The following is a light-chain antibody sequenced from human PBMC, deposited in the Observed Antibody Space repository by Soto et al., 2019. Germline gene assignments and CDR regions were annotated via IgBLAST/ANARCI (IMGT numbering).Light chain of an antibody. CDR2: DVS. CDR1: SSDVGGYNY. J-gene: IGLJ3*02. Sequence: QSVLTQPASVSGSPGQSITISCTGTSSDVGGYNYVSWYQQHPGKAPKLMIYDVSNRPSGVSNRFSGSKSGNTASLTISGLQAEDEADYYCFSYTNTNTLDYWVFGGGTQLTVL. V-gene: IGLV2-14*03. CDR3: FSYTNTNTLDYWV.